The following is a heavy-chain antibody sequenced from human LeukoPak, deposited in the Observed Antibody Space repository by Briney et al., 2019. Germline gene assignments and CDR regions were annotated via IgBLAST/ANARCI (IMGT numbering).Heavy chain of an antibody. CDR2: ITGSTDYI. CDR3: ARDLYCTNGVCFPTDY. J-gene: IGHJ4*02. D-gene: IGHD2-8*01. V-gene: IGHV3-21*04. Sequence: GGSLRLSCAASGLTLRTYSMNWVRQAPGKGLEWVSSITGSTDYIYYADSVKGRFTISRDNAKNSLYLQMNSLRAEDTALYYCARDLYCTNGVCFPTDYWGQGTLVTVSS. CDR1: GLTLRTYS.